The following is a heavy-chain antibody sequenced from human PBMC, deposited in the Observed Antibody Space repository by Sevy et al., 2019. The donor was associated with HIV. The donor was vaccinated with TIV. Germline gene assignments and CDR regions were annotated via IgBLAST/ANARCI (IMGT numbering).Heavy chain of an antibody. CDR3: AKEALTYYSVPGSYLAGAFDI. J-gene: IGHJ3*02. Sequence: GGSLRLSCEVAEFSFSDYGMTWVRQAPGKGLEWVSSISATGGSTYYADFVDGRFTVSRDNSKNTVYLYMDGLRAEDTAVYYCAKEALTYYSVPGSYLAGAFDIWGQGTMVTVSS. CDR2: ISATGGST. D-gene: IGHD3-10*01. CDR1: EFSFSDYG. V-gene: IGHV3-23*01.